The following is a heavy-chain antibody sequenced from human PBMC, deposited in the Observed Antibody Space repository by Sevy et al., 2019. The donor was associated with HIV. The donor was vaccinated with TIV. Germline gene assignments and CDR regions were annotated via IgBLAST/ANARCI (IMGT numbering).Heavy chain of an antibody. CDR2: ISGSGYST. Sequence: GGSLRLSCAASGFTFSSYAMSWVRQAPGKGLEWVSAISGSGYSTYYADSMKGRFTISRDNSKNTLYLQMNSLRAEDKAVYFCATQQQLVLFDAFDIWGQGTMVTVSS. J-gene: IGHJ3*02. CDR3: ATQQQLVLFDAFDI. D-gene: IGHD6-13*01. V-gene: IGHV3-23*01. CDR1: GFTFSSYA.